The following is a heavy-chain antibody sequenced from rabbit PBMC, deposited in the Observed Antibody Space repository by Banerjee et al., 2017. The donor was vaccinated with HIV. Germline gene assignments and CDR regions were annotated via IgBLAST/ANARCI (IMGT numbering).Heavy chain of an antibody. V-gene: IGHV1S40*01. J-gene: IGHJ2*01. CDR3: ARSAADGGDGNRLDP. Sequence: QSLEESGGDLVKPGASLTLTCTASGFSFSGSYWICWVRQAPGKGLEWIACIGGGSSGITAYASWAKGRFTISKTSSTTVTLQLNSLTAADTATYFCARSAADGGDGNRLDPWGPGTLVTVS. D-gene: IGHD2-1*01. CDR2: IGGGSSGIT. CDR1: GFSFSGSYW.